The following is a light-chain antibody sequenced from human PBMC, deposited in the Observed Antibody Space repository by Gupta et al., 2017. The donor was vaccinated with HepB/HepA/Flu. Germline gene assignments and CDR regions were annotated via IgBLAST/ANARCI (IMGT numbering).Light chain of an antibody. CDR3: AAWDDSLNGYV. J-gene: IGLJ1*01. CDR2: YDD. Sequence: QSVLTQPPSVSEAPRQRVTISCSGSSSNIGNNAVNWYQQLPGKAPKLLIYYDDLLPSGVSDRFSGSKSCTSASLAISGLQSEDEAYYYCAAWDDSLNGYVFGTGTKVTVL. CDR1: SSNIGNNA. V-gene: IGLV1-36*01.